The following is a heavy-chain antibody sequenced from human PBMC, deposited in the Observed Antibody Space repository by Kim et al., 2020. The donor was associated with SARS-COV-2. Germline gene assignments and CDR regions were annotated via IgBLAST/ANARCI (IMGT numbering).Heavy chain of an antibody. Sequence: GGSLRLSCAASGFTFSSYGMHWVRQAPGKGLEWEAVIWNDGSNKNYADSVKGRFTISRDNSKNTLYLQMNSLRAEDTAVYYCAKDLFYYDYVWWSYRIPPAPERPSWGQRALVTVSS. D-gene: IGHD3-16*02. CDR2: IWNDGSNK. CDR1: GFTFSSYG. J-gene: IGHJ5*02. V-gene: IGHV3-33*06. CDR3: AKDLFYYDYVWWSYRIPPAPERPS.